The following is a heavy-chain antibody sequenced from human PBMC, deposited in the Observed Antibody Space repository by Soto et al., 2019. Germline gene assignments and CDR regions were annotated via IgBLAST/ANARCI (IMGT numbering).Heavy chain of an antibody. V-gene: IGHV3-23*01. CDR2: TTGSGANK. Sequence: EVNLLESGGGLVQPGESPRISCVGSGFTFKNYGMTWVRQAPGKGLEWVSGTTGSGANKHYADSVRGRFTISRDNSKKTLYLEMKSLRVEDTAVYYCAKDGDFGEDGPAEYFEHWGQGTLVTVSS. J-gene: IGHJ1*01. CDR3: AKDGDFGEDGPAEYFEH. CDR1: GFTFKNYG. D-gene: IGHD4-17*01.